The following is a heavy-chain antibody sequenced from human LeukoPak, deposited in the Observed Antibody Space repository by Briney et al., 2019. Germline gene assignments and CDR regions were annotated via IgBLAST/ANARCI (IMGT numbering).Heavy chain of an antibody. J-gene: IGHJ4*02. CDR3: ARDVSGWAGYFDY. Sequence: KPSETLSLTCAVSGGSISSYSWSWFRQPPGKGLEWIGFISYHGDTNYNPSLRSRVTISVDTSKNQFSLRLSSVTAADTALYYCARDVSGWAGYFDYWGQGTLVSVSS. CDR1: GGSISSYS. V-gene: IGHV4-59*01. CDR2: ISYHGDT. D-gene: IGHD6-19*01.